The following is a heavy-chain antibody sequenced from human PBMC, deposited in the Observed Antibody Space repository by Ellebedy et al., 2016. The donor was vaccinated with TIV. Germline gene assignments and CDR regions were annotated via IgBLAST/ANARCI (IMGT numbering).Heavy chain of an antibody. Sequence: ASVKVSXXASGGTFSSYVISWVRQAPGQGLEWMGWINPNSGGTIYAQKFQGRVTMTGDTSISTAYMDLSRLRSDDTAVYYCARAITAYYYYYMDVWGKGTTVTVSS. CDR2: INPNSGGT. V-gene: IGHV1-2*02. CDR3: ARAITAYYYYYMDV. J-gene: IGHJ6*03. CDR1: GGTFSSYV. D-gene: IGHD1-20*01.